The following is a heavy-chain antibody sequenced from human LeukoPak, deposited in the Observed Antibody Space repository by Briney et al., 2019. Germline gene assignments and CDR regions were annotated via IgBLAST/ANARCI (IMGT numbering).Heavy chain of an antibody. D-gene: IGHD3-10*01. CDR3: ARGGGNYYYSPFDY. V-gene: IGHV3-53*01. Sequence: GGSLRLSCAASGFTVSSNYMSWVRQAPGKGLEWVSVIYSGGSTYYADSVKGRFTISRDNSKNTLYLQMNSLRAEDTVVYYCARGGGNYYYSPFDYWGQGTLVTVSS. J-gene: IGHJ4*02. CDR2: IYSGGST. CDR1: GFTVSSNY.